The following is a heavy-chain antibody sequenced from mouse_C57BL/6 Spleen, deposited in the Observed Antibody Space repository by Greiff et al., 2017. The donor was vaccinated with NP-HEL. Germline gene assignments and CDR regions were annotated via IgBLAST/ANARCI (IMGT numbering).Heavy chain of an antibody. CDR1: GFSFNTYA. CDR3: VRGDGGMDY. V-gene: IGHV10-1*01. CDR2: IRSKSNNYAT. Sequence: EVMLVESGGGLVQPKGSLKLSCAASGFSFNTYAMNWVRQAPGKGLEWVARIRSKSNNYATYYADSVKDRFTISRDDSESMLYLQMNNVKTEDTAMYYCVRGDGGMDYWGQGTSVTVSA. D-gene: IGHD3-3*01. J-gene: IGHJ4*01.